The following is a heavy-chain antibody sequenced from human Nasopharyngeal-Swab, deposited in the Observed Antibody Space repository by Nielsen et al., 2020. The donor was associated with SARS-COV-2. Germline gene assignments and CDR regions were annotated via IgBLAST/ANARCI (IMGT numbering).Heavy chain of an antibody. D-gene: IGHD3-22*01. V-gene: IGHV1-2*06. CDR3: ARGPGYDSSGYYGY. J-gene: IGHJ4*02. Sequence: ASVKVSCKASGYTFTGYYMHWVRQAPGQGLEWMGRINPNSGGTNYAQKFQGRVTITADKSTSTAYMELSSLRSEDTAVYYCARGPGYDSSGYYGYWGQGTLVTVSS. CDR2: INPNSGGT. CDR1: GYTFTGYY.